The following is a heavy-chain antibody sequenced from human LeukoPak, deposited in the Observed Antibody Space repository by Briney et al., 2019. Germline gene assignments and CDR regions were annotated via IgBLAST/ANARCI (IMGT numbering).Heavy chain of an antibody. J-gene: IGHJ1*01. Sequence: SQTLSLTCAISGDSVSSNSATWNWIRQSPSRGPEWLGRTYYRSKWYNDFALSVKSRITINPDTSKNQFSLQLDSVTPEDTAVYYCARVAAVGSRSAEYFQPWGQGTLVTVS. V-gene: IGHV6-1*01. CDR2: TYYRSKWYN. D-gene: IGHD6-25*01. CDR3: ARVAAVGSRSAEYFQP. CDR1: GDSVSSNSAT.